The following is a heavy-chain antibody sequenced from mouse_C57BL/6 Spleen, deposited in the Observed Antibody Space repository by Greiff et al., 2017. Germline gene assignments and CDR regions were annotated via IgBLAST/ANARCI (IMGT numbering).Heavy chain of an antibody. J-gene: IGHJ2*01. CDR2: ISYDGSN. CDR3: ARRSDYFDY. CDR1: GYSITSGYY. Sequence: EVQLQESGPGLVKPSQSLSLTCSVTGYSITSGYYWNWIRQFPGNKLEWMGYISYDGSNNYNPSLKNRISITRDTSKNQFFLKLNSVTTEDTATYYCARRSDYFDYWGQGTTLTVSS. V-gene: IGHV3-6*01.